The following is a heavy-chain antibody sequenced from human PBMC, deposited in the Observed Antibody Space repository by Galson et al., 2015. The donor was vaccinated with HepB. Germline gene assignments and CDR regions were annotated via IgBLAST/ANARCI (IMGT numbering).Heavy chain of an antibody. CDR1: RFPFSSYD. J-gene: IGHJ4*02. D-gene: IGHD6-19*01. V-gene: IGHV3-23*01. CDR2: ISYSGDST. Sequence: SLRLSCAASRFPFSSYDMSWVRQAPGKGLEWVSGISYSGDSTYYADSVKGRFTISRDNSRNTVYLQMNSLKVEDTAVYYCAKVLSGGSGWPFDSWGQGTLVTVSS. CDR3: AKVLSGGSGWPFDS.